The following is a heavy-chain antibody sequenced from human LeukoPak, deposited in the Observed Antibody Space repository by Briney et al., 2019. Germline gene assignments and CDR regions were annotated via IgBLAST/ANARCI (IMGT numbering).Heavy chain of an antibody. D-gene: IGHD6-19*01. CDR1: GYTLTELS. V-gene: IGHV1-24*01. CDR3: ARVATSLGIAVAGTIYFDY. J-gene: IGHJ4*02. CDR2: FDPEDGET. Sequence: VASVKVSCKVSGYTLTELSMHWVRQAPGKGLEWMGGFDPEDGETIYAQKLQGRVTMTTDTSTSTAYMELRSLRSDDTAVYYCARVATSLGIAVAGTIYFDYWGQGTLVTVSS.